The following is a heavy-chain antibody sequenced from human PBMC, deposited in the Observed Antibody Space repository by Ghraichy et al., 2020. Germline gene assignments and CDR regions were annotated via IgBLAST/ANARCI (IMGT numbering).Heavy chain of an antibody. J-gene: IGHJ6*02. Sequence: GGSLRLSCAASGFTFSNAWMSWVRQAPGKGLEWVGRIKSKTDGGTTDYAAPVKGRFTISRDDSKNTLYLQMNSLKTEDTAVYYCTTDRPYYDFWSGLIPRSDYYFYGMDVWGQGTTVTVSS. CDR3: TTDRPYYDFWSGLIPRSDYYFYGMDV. CDR2: IKSKTDGGTT. D-gene: IGHD3-3*01. V-gene: IGHV3-15*01. CDR1: GFTFSNAW.